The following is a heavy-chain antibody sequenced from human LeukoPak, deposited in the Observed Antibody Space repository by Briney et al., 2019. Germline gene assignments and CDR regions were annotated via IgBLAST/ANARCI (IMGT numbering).Heavy chain of an antibody. Sequence: GGSLRLSCAASGFTFSSYWMHWVRQAPGKGLVWVSRINSDGSSTSYADSVKGRFTISRDNAKNTLYLQMNSLRAEDTAVYFCAREGGDGSNYFDYWGQGTLVTVSS. CDR2: INSDGSST. J-gene: IGHJ4*02. CDR1: GFTFSSYW. V-gene: IGHV3-74*01. D-gene: IGHD5-24*01. CDR3: AREGGDGSNYFDY.